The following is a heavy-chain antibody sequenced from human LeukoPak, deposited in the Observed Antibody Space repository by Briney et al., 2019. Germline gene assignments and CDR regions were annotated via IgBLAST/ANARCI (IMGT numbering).Heavy chain of an antibody. V-gene: IGHV4-34*01. CDR1: GGPFSGYF. J-gene: IGHJ4*02. CDR3: ARRYYYNLGSFPFDF. Sequence: SESLSLTCAVSGGPFSGYFWSWIRQPSGKGLEWSGEIHNSGTTNYNPSLNSRVTISEDTSKNQFYLNLSSVTAADTAVYYCARRYYYNLGSFPFDFWGQGTLVTVSS. D-gene: IGHD3-10*01. CDR2: IHNSGTT.